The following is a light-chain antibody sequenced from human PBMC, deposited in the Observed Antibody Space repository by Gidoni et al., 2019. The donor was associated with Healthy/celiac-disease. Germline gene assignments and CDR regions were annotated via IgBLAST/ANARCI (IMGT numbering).Light chain of an antibody. CDR3: QQYYSTPPVT. CDR1: QSVLYSSNNKNY. CDR2: WAS. Sequence: DIVMTQSPDSLAVSLGERATINCKSSQSVLYSSNNKNYLAWYQQKPGQPPKLLIYWASTRESGVPDRFSGSGSGTDFTLTISSLQAEDVAVYYCQQYYSTPPVTFXQXTKVXIK. J-gene: IGKJ1*01. V-gene: IGKV4-1*01.